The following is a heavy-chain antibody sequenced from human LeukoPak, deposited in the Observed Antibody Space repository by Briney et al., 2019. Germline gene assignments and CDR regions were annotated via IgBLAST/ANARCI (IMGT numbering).Heavy chain of an antibody. Sequence: GGSLRLSCAASGFTFSSYAMSWVRQAPGKGLEWVAVISYDGSNKYYADSVKGRFTISRDNSKNTLYLQMNSLRAEDTAVYYCAKDGRRWLQLLDYWGQGTLVTVSS. V-gene: IGHV3-30*18. CDR2: ISYDGSNK. J-gene: IGHJ4*02. D-gene: IGHD5-24*01. CDR1: GFTFSSYA. CDR3: AKDGRRWLQLLDY.